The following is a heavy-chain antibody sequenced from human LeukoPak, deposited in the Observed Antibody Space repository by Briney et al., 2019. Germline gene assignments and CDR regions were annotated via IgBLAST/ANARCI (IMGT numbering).Heavy chain of an antibody. J-gene: IGHJ4*02. CDR1: GYTFTGYY. D-gene: IGHD5-18*01. Sequence: ASVKVSCKASGYTFTGYYMHWVRQAPGQGLEWMGWINPNSGGTNYAQKFQGRVTMTRDTSISTGHMELSRLRSDDTAVYYCARGSVTVQLWSTGPDYWGQGTLVTVSS. V-gene: IGHV1-2*02. CDR2: INPNSGGT. CDR3: ARGSVTVQLWSTGPDY.